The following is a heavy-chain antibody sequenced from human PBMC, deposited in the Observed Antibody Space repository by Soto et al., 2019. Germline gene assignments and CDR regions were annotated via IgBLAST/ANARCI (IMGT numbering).Heavy chain of an antibody. CDR1: GGSISSYY. V-gene: IGHV4-59*01. D-gene: IGHD3-9*01. J-gene: IGHJ6*02. CDR3: ARERGDYDILTGYYPESYYGMDV. CDR2: IYYSGST. Sequence: PSETLSLTCTVSGGSISSYYWSWIRQPPGKGLEWIGYIYYSGSTNYNPSLKSRVTISVDTSKNQFSLKLSSVTAADTAVYYCARERGDYDILTGYYPESYYGMDVWGQGTTVTAP.